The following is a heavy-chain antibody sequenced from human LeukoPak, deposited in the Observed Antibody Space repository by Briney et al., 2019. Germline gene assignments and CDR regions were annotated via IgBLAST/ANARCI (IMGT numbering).Heavy chain of an antibody. CDR3: ARKMVSMSDAFDY. Sequence: PGGSLRLSCAASGFTFSSYEMNWVRQAPGKRLEWVSYISISGSTISYADSGKGRSTISTTNAKNSLCLQTNSLTAEDTAVYYCARKMVSMSDAFDYGGQGTLVTVSS. J-gene: IGHJ4*02. CDR1: GFTFSSYE. D-gene: IGHD5-24*01. V-gene: IGHV3-48*03. CDR2: ISISGSTI.